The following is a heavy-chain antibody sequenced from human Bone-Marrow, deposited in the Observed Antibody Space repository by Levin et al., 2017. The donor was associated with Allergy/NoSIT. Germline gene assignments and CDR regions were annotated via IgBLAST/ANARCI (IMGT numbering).Heavy chain of an antibody. CDR1: GFTFSSYA. D-gene: IGHD2-15*01. CDR2: ISSNGGST. Sequence: QAGGSLRLSCSASGFTFSSYAMHWVRQAPGKGLEYVSAISSNGGSTYYADSVKGRFTISRDNSKNTLYLQMSSLRAEDTAVYYCVKDIVVVVAATSSWGQGTLVTVSS. CDR3: VKDIVVVVAATSS. J-gene: IGHJ4*02. V-gene: IGHV3-64D*06.